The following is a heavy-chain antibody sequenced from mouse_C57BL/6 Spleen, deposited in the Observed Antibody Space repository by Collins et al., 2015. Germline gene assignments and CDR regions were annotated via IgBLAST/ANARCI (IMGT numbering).Heavy chain of an antibody. V-gene: IGHV14-1*02. D-gene: IGHD1-2*01. Sequence: EVQLQQSGAELVRPGALVKLSCKASGFNIKDYYMHWVKQRPEQGLEWIGWIDPENGNTIYDPKFQGKASITADTSSNTAYLQLSSLTSEDTAVYYCARVITTAPMDYWGQGTSVTVSS. CDR1: GFNIKDYY. CDR3: ARVITTAPMDY. J-gene: IGHJ4*01. CDR2: IDPENGNT.